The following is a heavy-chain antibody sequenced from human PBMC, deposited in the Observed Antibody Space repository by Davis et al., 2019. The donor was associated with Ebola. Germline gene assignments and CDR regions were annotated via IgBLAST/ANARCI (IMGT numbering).Heavy chain of an antibody. CDR1: GFTFSSYT. V-gene: IGHV3-23*01. CDR3: AREENGGIFDY. J-gene: IGHJ4*02. D-gene: IGHD7-27*01. CDR2: ISGSGDTT. Sequence: GGSLRLSCAASGFTFSSYTMSWVRQAPGKGLEWVSVISGSGDTTYYADSVKGRFTLSRHNSKSTLSLQMTSLRAEDTALYYCAREENGGIFDYWGQGTLVTVSS.